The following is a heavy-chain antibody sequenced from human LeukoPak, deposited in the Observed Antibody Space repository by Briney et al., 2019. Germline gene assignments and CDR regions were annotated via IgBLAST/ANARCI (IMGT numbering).Heavy chain of an antibody. V-gene: IGHV3-74*01. CDR3: ARDNTPRELEYSSSPLGY. CDR1: GFTFSSYW. CDR2: INRDGSST. D-gene: IGHD6-6*01. J-gene: IGHJ4*02. Sequence: PGGSLRLSCAASGFTFSSYWMHWVRQAPGKGLVWVSRINRDGSSTTYADSVKGRFTISRDNAKNTLYLQMDSLRPEDTAVYYCARDNTPRELEYSSSPLGYWGQATLVTVSS.